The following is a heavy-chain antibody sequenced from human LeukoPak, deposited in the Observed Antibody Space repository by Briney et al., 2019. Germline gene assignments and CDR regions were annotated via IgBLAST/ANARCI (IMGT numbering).Heavy chain of an antibody. Sequence: PGGSLRLSCAASGFTFSGYGMSWVRQAPGKGLEWVSSISNTGGSTYYADSVKGRFTISRDNSKNTLYLQMNSLRAEDTAVYYCARNGYSSSWYRNWGQGTLVTVSS. CDR3: ARNGYSSSWYRN. D-gene: IGHD6-13*01. J-gene: IGHJ4*02. CDR1: GFTFSGYG. V-gene: IGHV3-23*01. CDR2: ISNTGGST.